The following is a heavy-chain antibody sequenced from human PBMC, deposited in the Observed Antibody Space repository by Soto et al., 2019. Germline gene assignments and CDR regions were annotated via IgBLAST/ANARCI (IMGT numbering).Heavy chain of an antibody. D-gene: IGHD3-22*01. Sequence: SETLSLTCAGYGGSFSDYSWTCIRQPLGKGLEWIGEINHSGSTYYNPSLKSRVTISVDTSKNQFSLKLSSVTAADPAVYYCARHKYYSSGPSAHWGQGTLVTVSS. V-gene: IGHV4-34*01. CDR1: GGSFSDYS. CDR3: ARHKYYSSGPSAH. J-gene: IGHJ4*02. CDR2: INHSGST.